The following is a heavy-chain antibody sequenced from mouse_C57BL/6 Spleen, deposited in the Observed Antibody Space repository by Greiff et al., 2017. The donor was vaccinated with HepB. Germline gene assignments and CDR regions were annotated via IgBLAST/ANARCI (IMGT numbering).Heavy chain of an antibody. V-gene: IGHV1-59*01. CDR1: GYTFTSYW. J-gene: IGHJ4*01. CDR3: ARSGNYYGSSYDAMDY. D-gene: IGHD1-1*01. CDR2: IDPSDSYT. Sequence: VQLQQPGAELVRPGTSVKLSCKASGYTFTSYWMHWVKQRPGQGLEWIGVIDPSDSYTNYNQKFKGKATLTVDTSSSTAYMQLSSLTSEDSAVYYCARSGNYYGSSYDAMDYWGQGTSVTVSS.